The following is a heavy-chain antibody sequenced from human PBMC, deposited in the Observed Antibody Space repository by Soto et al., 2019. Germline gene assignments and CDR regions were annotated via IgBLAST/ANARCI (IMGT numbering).Heavy chain of an antibody. CDR1: GGSISSGSYY. J-gene: IGHJ4*02. Sequence: QRQLQESGPGLVKPSETLSLTCTVSGGSISSGSYYWGWIRQPPGKGLEWIGSIYYSGTTYYNPSLKSRVTISGDTSKNQFSLRLSSVTAADTALYYCAKHWDNWGQGTLVTVSS. V-gene: IGHV4-39*01. CDR3: AKHWDN. CDR2: IYYSGTT.